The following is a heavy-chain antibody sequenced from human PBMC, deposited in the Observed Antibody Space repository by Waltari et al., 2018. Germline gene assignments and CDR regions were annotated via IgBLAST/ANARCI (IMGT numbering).Heavy chain of an antibody. J-gene: IGHJ4*02. CDR1: GVSISSRSDY. CDR3: ARLARYGDSGLDY. Sequence: QLQLQESGPGLVKPSETLSPTCTVSGVSISSRSDYWGRIRQPPGKGLEWIANIYYTGNTYYNASLKSRVTISVDTSKNQFSLKMRSVTAADTAVYYCARLARYGDSGLDYWGQGTLVSVSS. V-gene: IGHV4-39*01. D-gene: IGHD4-17*01. CDR2: IYYTGNT.